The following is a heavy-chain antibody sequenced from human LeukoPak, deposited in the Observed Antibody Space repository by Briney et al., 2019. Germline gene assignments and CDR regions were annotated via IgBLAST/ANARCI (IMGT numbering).Heavy chain of an antibody. CDR2: ISSSSSTI. J-gene: IGHJ4*02. Sequence: GGPLRLSCAASGFTFSSYSMNWVRQAPGKGLEWVSYISSSSSTIYYADSVKGRFTISRDNAKNSLYLQMNSPRAEDTAVYYCARDPRDSSGYSLFDYWGQGTLVTVSS. CDR3: ARDPRDSSGYSLFDY. V-gene: IGHV3-48*01. D-gene: IGHD3-22*01. CDR1: GFTFSSYS.